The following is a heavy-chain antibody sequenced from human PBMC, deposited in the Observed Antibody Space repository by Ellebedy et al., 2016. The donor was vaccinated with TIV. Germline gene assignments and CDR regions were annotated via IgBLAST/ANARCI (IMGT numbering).Heavy chain of an antibody. CDR1: GFTFSKYW. CDR3: TQGGYSGSYYRYY. Sequence: GESLKISCAASGFTFSKYWMHWVRQVPGKGLVWLSRINGDGRITYYADSVKGRFTISRDNAKNTLFLQMNSLGAEDTAIYYCTQGGYSGSYYRYYWGQGTLVTVSS. J-gene: IGHJ4*02. CDR2: INGDGRIT. V-gene: IGHV3-74*01. D-gene: IGHD1-26*01.